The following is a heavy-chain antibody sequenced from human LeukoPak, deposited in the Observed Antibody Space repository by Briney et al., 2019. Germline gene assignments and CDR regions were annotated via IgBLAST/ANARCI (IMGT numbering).Heavy chain of an antibody. Sequence: PGGSLRLSCAVSGFTFSTYWMSWVRQAPGKGLEWVANMNQDGSEKYYVDSLKGRFTISRDNAKNSLYLQMNSLRAEDTAVYYCARDPLGLEVAGYDYWGQGTLVTVSS. D-gene: IGHD6-19*01. CDR3: ARDPLGLEVAGYDY. V-gene: IGHV3-7*01. CDR2: MNQDGSEK. J-gene: IGHJ4*02. CDR1: GFTFSTYW.